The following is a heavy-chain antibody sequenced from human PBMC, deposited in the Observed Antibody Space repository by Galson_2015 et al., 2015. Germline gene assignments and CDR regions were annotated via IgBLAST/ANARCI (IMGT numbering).Heavy chain of an antibody. CDR1: GFTFTSYG. V-gene: IGHV3-30*18. CDR2: VSYDGSSQ. Sequence: SLRLSCAASGFTFTSYGMHWVRQAPGKGLEWVAVVSYDGSSQYYADSVKGRFTISRDNSKNTLYLQMNSLRAEDTAVYYCAKDNRIAVAHHSYSGMAAWGQGTTSTFSS. D-gene: IGHD6-19*01. J-gene: IGHJ6*02. CDR3: AKDNRIAVAHHSYSGMAA.